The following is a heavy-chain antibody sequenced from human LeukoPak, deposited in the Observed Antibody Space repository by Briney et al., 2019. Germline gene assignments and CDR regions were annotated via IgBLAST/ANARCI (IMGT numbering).Heavy chain of an antibody. CDR2: ISNDGSRK. CDR3: ARDRAWNYFDY. V-gene: IGHV3-30*03. J-gene: IGHJ4*02. D-gene: IGHD3-3*01. CDR1: GFTFSRHG. Sequence: PGRSLRLSCAPSGFTFSRHGMHWVRQAPGEGLEWVAIISNDGSRKYYAHSVEGRFTIPRDNSKNTLYLQMDSLRAEDTAVYYCARDRAWNYFDYWSQGTLVTVSS.